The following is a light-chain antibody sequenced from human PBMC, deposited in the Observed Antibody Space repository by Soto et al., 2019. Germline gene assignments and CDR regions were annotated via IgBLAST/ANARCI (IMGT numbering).Light chain of an antibody. CDR2: GAS. CDR3: HHYGTSPLT. Sequence: EIVLTQSPGTLSLSPGQRATLSCRVSQSVSSSYLAWYQQKPGQAPRLLIYGASSRATGIPDRFSGSGSGTDFTLTISRLEPEDFAVYYCHHYGTSPLTFGQGTKVEIK. V-gene: IGKV3-20*01. CDR1: QSVSSSY. J-gene: IGKJ1*01.